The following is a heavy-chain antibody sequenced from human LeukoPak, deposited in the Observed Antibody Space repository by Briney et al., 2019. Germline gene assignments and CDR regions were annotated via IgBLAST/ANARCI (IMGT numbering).Heavy chain of an antibody. CDR1: GFTFRNYW. CDR3: ATRPRDTSGYYLGAFDG. J-gene: IGHJ3*01. V-gene: IGHV3-23*01. CDR2: IGASGAET. Sequence: PGGSLRLSCAASGFTFRNYWMAWVRQAPGKGLDWVSVIGASGAETYYSDSAKGRFTVSRDNSKDTLFLHMSSLRAEDTAVYFCATRPRDTSGYYLGAFDGWGQGTTVTVSS. D-gene: IGHD3-22*01.